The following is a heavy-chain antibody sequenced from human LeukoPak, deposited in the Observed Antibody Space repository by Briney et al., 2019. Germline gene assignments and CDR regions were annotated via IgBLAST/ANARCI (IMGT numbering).Heavy chain of an antibody. CDR2: ISYDGSNK. J-gene: IGHJ4*02. Sequence: GRSLRLSCAASGFTFSSYGMHWVRQAPGKGLEWVAVISYDGSNKYYADSVKGRFTISRDHSKNTLYLQMNSLRAEDTALYYCAKREKGTTGRFFDYWGQGTLVTVSS. CDR3: AKREKGTTGRFFDY. D-gene: IGHD4-17*01. V-gene: IGHV3-30*18. CDR1: GFTFSSYG.